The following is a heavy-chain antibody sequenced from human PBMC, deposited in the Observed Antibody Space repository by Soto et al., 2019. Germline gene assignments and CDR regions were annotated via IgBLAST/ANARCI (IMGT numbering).Heavy chain of an antibody. D-gene: IGHD2-15*01. V-gene: IGHV3-30-3*01. CDR2: ISYDGSNK. CDR1: GFTFSSYA. Sequence: QVQLVESGGGVVQPGRSLRLSCAASGFTFSSYAMHWVRQAPGKGLEWVAVISYDGSNKYYADSVKGRFTISRDISKNTRYLQMNSRRAGDRAVYYCASAGGLLLDYWGQGTRVPVSS. J-gene: IGHJ4*02. CDR3: ASAGGLLLDY.